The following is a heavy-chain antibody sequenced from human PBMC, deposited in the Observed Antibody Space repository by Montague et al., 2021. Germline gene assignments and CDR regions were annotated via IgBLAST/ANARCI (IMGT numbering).Heavy chain of an antibody. Sequence: SLRLSCSASGFTFSSYWMHWVRQAPGKGLVWVSRISTDGSSTTHADSVKGRFTTSRDNAKNMLYLQMNSLRAEDTAVYYCTFYKFRETPRGFDYWGQGTLVTVSA. CDR1: GFTFSSYW. CDR2: ISTDGSST. J-gene: IGHJ4*02. CDR3: TFYKFRETPRGFDY. D-gene: IGHD3-10*01. V-gene: IGHV3-74*01.